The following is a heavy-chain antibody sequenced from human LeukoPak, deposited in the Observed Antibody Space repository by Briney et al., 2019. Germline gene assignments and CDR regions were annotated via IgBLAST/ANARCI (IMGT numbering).Heavy chain of an antibody. Sequence: TSESLSLTCAVYGGSFSGYYWSWIRQPPGKGLEWIGEINHSESTNYNPSLKSRVTISVDTSKNQFSLKLSSVTAADTAVYYCARGRPGGSFDYWGQGTLVTVSS. V-gene: IGHV4-34*01. CDR1: GGSFSGYY. D-gene: IGHD3-16*01. J-gene: IGHJ4*02. CDR3: ARGRPGGSFDY. CDR2: INHSEST.